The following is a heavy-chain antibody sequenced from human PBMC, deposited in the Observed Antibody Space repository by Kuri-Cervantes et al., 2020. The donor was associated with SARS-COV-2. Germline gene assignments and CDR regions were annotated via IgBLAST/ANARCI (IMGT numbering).Heavy chain of an antibody. J-gene: IGHJ4*02. CDR1: GYTFTSYD. CDR3: TTLIDY. Sequence: SVKVSCKASGYTFTSYDINWVRQATGQGLEWMGGIIPIFGTANYAQKFQGRVTITTDESTSTAYMELNSLKTEDTAVYYCTTLIDYWGQGALVTVSS. V-gene: IGHV1-69*05. CDR2: IIPIFGTA.